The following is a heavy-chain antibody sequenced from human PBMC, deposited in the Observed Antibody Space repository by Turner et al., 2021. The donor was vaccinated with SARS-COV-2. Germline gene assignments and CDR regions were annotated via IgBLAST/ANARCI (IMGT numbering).Heavy chain of an antibody. D-gene: IGHD2-8*02. CDR1: GYTFTSLY. CDR2: INPSGGST. Sequence: QVQLVQSGAEVEKPGASVKVSCKASGYTFTSLYMHWVRQAPGQGLEWMGIINPSGGSTNYAQKFQGRVTMTRDTSTSTVYMELSSLRSEDTAVYYCASSLPAPDGVPGRLNYWGQGALVTVSS. CDR3: ASSLPAPDGVPGRLNY. V-gene: IGHV1-46*01. J-gene: IGHJ4*02.